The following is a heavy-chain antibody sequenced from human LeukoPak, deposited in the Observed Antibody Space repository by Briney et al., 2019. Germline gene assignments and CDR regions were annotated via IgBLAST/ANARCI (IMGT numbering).Heavy chain of an antibody. CDR2: MYSGGST. CDR1: GFTFTSYA. Sequence: GGTLILSCAASGFTFTSYAMNWVRQAPGKGLEWISVMYSGGSTYYADSVKGRFTISRDNSKNTLYLQMNSLRAEDTAVYYCAKVAEVGATGYYYYMDVWGKGTTVTVSS. J-gene: IGHJ6*03. CDR3: AKVAEVGATGYYYYMDV. V-gene: IGHV3-66*01. D-gene: IGHD1-26*01.